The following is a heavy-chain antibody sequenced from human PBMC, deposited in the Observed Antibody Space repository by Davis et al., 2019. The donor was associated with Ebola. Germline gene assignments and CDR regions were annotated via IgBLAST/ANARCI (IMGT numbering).Heavy chain of an antibody. Sequence: ASVKVSCKASGGTFSSYAITWVRQAPGQGLEWMGWINPNSGGTNYAQRFQGRVTMTRDTSISTAYMDLSRLRSDDTAVYYCARDSGGNSDDWFDPWGQGTLVTVSS. CDR1: GGTFSSYA. V-gene: IGHV1-2*02. CDR3: ARDSGGNSDDWFDP. D-gene: IGHD2-15*01. J-gene: IGHJ5*02. CDR2: INPNSGGT.